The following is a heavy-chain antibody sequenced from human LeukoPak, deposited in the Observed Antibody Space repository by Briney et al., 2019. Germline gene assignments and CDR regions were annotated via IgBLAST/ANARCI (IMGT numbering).Heavy chain of an antibody. J-gene: IGHJ4*02. CDR3: ARDLGWGGSLVGQIGY. CDR1: GCTFTGYY. D-gene: IGHD3-16*01. CDR2: INPNSGGT. Sequence: ASVKVSCKASGCTFTGYYMHWVRQAPGQGLEWMGRINPNSGGTNYAQKFQGRVTMTRDNSISTAYKELTRLKSDDTAVYYCARDLGWGGSLVGQIGYWGQGTLVTVSS. V-gene: IGHV1-2*06.